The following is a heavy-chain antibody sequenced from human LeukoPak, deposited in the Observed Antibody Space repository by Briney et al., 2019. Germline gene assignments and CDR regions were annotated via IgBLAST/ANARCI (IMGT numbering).Heavy chain of an antibody. CDR2: INHSGST. CDR1: GGSFSGYY. D-gene: IGHD5-18*01. Sequence: SETLSLTCAVYGGSFSGYYWSWIRQPPGKGLEWIGEINHSGSTNYNPSLKSRVTISVDTSKNQFSLKLSSVTAADTAVYYCARSRDTAEFDYWGQGTLVTVSS. CDR3: ARSRDTAEFDY. V-gene: IGHV4-34*01. J-gene: IGHJ4*02.